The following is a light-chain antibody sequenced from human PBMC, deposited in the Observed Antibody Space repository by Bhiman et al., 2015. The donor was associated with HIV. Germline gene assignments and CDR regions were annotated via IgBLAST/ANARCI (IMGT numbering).Light chain of an antibody. J-gene: IGLJ3*02. V-gene: IGLV1-44*01. Sequence: QSALTQPPSMSAAPGQSVSISCSGSSDNIERNQVIWLRQVPGAAPTVLIIFNNRRPSGVPDRFSGSRSGTSASLAITGLQTGDEADYCGTWDGSLSAGVFGGGTKLTVL. CDR3: GTWDGSLSAGV. CDR2: FNN. CDR1: SDNIERNQ.